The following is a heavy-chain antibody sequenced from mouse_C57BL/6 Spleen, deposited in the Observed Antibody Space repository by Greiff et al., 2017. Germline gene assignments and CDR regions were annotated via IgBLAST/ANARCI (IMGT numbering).Heavy chain of an antibody. CDR1: GYTFTSYW. J-gene: IGHJ2*01. CDR2: INPSSGYT. Sequence: QVQLQQSGAELAKPGASVKLSCKASGYTFTSYWMHWVKQRPGQGLEWIGYINPSSGYTKYNQKFKDKATLTAEKSSSTAYMQLSSLTYEDSAVYYCARGDDGWDWGQGTTLTVSS. CDR3: ARGDDGWD. D-gene: IGHD2-3*01. V-gene: IGHV1-7*01.